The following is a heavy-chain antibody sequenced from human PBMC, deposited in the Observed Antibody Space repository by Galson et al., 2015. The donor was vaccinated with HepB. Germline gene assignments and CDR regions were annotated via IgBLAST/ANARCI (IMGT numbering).Heavy chain of an antibody. CDR1: GYTFTSYG. CDR2: ISAYNGNT. Sequence: SVKVSCKASGYTFTSYGISWVRQAPGQGLEWMGWISAYNGNTNYAQKLQGRVTMTTDTSTSTAYMELRSLRSDDTAVYYCVRDAWIVVVPAASRRDAFDTWGQGTMVTVSS. V-gene: IGHV1-18*04. D-gene: IGHD2-2*01. J-gene: IGHJ3*02. CDR3: VRDAWIVVVPAASRRDAFDT.